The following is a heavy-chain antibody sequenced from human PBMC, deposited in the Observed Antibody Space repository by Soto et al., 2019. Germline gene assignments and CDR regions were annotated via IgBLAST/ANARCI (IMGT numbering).Heavy chain of an antibody. Sequence: EVQLVESGGGLVKPGGSLRLSCAASGFTFSNAWMSWVRQAPGKGLEWVDRIKSKTDGGTTDYAAPVKGRFTISRDDSKNTLYLQMNSLKTEDTAVYYCTTVEYYGSGSYYPSGYWGQGTLVTVSS. D-gene: IGHD3-10*01. CDR2: IKSKTDGGTT. CDR1: GFTFSNAW. V-gene: IGHV3-15*01. CDR3: TTVEYYGSGSYYPSGY. J-gene: IGHJ4*02.